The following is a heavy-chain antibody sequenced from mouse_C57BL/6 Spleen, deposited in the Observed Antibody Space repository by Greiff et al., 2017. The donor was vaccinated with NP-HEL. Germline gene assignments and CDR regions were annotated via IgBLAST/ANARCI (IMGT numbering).Heavy chain of an antibody. J-gene: IGHJ4*01. V-gene: IGHV1-52*01. CDR1: GYTFTSYW. Sequence: VQLQQPGAELVRPGSSVKLSCKASGYTFTSYWMHWVKQRPIQGLEWIGNIDPSDSETHYNQKFKDKATLTADKSSSTAYMQLSSLTSEDSAVYYCARGGYYGDAMDYWGQGTSVTVSS. CDR3: ARGGYYGDAMDY. CDR2: IDPSDSET. D-gene: IGHD1-1*02.